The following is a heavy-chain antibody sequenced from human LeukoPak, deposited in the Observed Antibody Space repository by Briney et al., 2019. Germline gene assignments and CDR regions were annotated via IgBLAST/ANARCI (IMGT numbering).Heavy chain of an antibody. Sequence: ASMKVSCKASGGTFTSHSFSWVRQAPGQGLEWMGRILPMPARANYAQRFQGRVTITADKSTSTAYMELSSLRSEDTAVYYWAREGDGYNSGFYFDNWGQGSLVIVSS. D-gene: IGHD5-24*01. CDR3: AREGDGYNSGFYFDN. J-gene: IGHJ4*02. CDR2: ILPMPARA. CDR1: GGTFTSHS. V-gene: IGHV1-69*08.